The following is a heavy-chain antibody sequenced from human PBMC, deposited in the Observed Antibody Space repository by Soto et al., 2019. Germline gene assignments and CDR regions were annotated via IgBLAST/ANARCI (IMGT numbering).Heavy chain of an antibody. CDR3: ARVSTMIVVAERYFDL. Sequence: QVQLVQSGAEVKKPGSSVKVSCKASGGTFSSYTISWVRQAPGQGLEWMGRIIPILGIANYAQKFQGRVTITADQSTSTAYMELSSLRSEDTAVYYCARVSTMIVVAERYFDLWGRGTLVTVSS. V-gene: IGHV1-69*02. CDR1: GGTFSSYT. D-gene: IGHD3-22*01. CDR2: IIPILGIA. J-gene: IGHJ2*01.